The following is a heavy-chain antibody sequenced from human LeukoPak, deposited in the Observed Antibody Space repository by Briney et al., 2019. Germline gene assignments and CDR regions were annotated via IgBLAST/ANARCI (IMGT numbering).Heavy chain of an antibody. CDR3: ARDIEVAGTPYLYY. V-gene: IGHV1-2*02. CDR2: INPNSGNT. Sequence: ASVKVSCQASGYTFSGYYMHWVRQAPGQGPEWMGWINPNSGNTKYAQKFQGRVTMTRDTSISTAYMELTRLTSDDTAVYYCARDIEVAGTPYLYYLGQGTLVTVSS. J-gene: IGHJ4*02. D-gene: IGHD6-19*01. CDR1: GYTFSGYY.